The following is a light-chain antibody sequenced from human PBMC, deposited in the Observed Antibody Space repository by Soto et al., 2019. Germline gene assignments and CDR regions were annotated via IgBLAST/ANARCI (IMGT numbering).Light chain of an antibody. V-gene: IGKV1-9*01. CDR1: QGINTF. CDR2: AAS. CDR3: QQLESYPST. Sequence: IQLTQSPSSLSASLGDRVTSXXRASQGINTFLAWYQQKPGKAPKLXIYAASTLQSGVPSRFSGSGAGTDFTLTISSLQPEDFATYYCQQLESYPSTFGGGTKVDIK. J-gene: IGKJ4*01.